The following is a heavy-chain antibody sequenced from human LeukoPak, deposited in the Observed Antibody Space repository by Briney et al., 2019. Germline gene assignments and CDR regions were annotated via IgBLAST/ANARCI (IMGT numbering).Heavy chain of an antibody. J-gene: IGHJ6*03. D-gene: IGHD3-3*01. V-gene: IGHV1-3*01. CDR3: AKAPRITIFGVVISYMDV. CDR2: INAGNGNT. CDR1: GYTFTSYA. Sequence: ASVKVSCKASGYTFTSYAMHWVRQAPGQRLEWMGWINAGNGNTKYSQKFQGRVTITRDTSASTAYMELSSLRSEDTAVYYCAKAPRITIFGVVISYMDVWGKGTTVTVSS.